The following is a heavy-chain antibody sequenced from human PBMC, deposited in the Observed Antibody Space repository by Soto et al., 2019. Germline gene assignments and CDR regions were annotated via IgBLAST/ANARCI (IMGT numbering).Heavy chain of an antibody. V-gene: IGHV3-74*01. Sequence: EVQLVESGGGLVQPGGSLRLSCAASGFTFRSYWMQWVRQAPGKGLVWVSWINSDGSSTSYADSVQGRFTISRDNAKNALYLQMISLRAEDTAVYYCASGGSSVTGDSWGQGTLVTVSS. J-gene: IGHJ4*02. CDR3: ASGGSSVTGDS. CDR2: INSDGSST. CDR1: GFTFRSYW. D-gene: IGHD6-25*01.